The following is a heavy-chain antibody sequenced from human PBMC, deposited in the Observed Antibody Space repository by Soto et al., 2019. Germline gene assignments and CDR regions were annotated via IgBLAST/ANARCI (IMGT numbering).Heavy chain of an antibody. D-gene: IGHD3-3*01. J-gene: IGHJ4*02. Sequence: PSQSRPLTCSVHVDSGKGYFWPWISKPPGKGLEWIAEITEGGTTNYSPSLKSRVSTAVDSSKRQFSLTLSSVTAADTAMYYCARGADAMLSPNLEYWSQGSLVNVSS. V-gene: IGHV4-34*01. CDR3: ARGADAMLSPNLEY. CDR2: ITEGGTT. CDR1: VDSGKGYF.